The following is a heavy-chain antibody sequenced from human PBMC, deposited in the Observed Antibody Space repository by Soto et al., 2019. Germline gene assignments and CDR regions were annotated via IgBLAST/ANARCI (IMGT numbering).Heavy chain of an antibody. CDR3: AGGLGYCSSTSCYNH. CDR2: INHSGST. Sequence: QVQLQQWGAGLLKPSETLSLTCAVYGGSFSGYYWSWIRQPPGKGLEWIGEINHSGSTNYNPSLKSRVTRSGDTSKNQFPLKLSSVTAADTAVYYCAGGLGYCSSTSCYNHWGQGTLVTVSS. V-gene: IGHV4-34*01. J-gene: IGHJ5*02. D-gene: IGHD2-2*02. CDR1: GGSFSGYY.